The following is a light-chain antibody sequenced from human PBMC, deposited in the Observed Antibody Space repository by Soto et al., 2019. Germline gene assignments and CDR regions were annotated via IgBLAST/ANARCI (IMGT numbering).Light chain of an antibody. CDR3: LQDYNYAWT. J-gene: IGKJ1*01. V-gene: IGKV1-6*01. CDR2: AAY. Sequence: ASQMTQSPSALSASALDAGTSTSRAIQDIRNKLGWFQQQPGKATELLIYAAYNLQSGVPSRFSGSRSGTDFTLTISSLQPEAVATYYCLQDYNYAWTFGQGTKVDIK. CDR1: QDIRNK.